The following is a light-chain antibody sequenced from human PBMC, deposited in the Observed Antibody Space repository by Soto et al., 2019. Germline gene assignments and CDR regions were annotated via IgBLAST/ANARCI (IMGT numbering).Light chain of an antibody. V-gene: IGKV3-15*01. CDR2: GAS. J-gene: IGKJ1*01. CDR3: QQHHSWLWT. Sequence: EIVMTQSPATLSVYPGEGATLSCRASQSVSSKLAGYQQQPGQAPRLLIYGASTRATGIPARFSGSGSGTEFTLIISSVQSEDSAVYDGQQHHSWLWTFDEGTKVEIK. CDR1: QSVSSK.